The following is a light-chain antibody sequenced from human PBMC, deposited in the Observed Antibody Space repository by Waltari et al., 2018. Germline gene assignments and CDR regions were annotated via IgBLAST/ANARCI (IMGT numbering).Light chain of an antibody. V-gene: IGKV1-39*01. CDR3: QQYNNWPPWT. J-gene: IGKJ1*01. CDR1: QTINKY. CDR2: VVS. Sequence: DIHMTQSPSSLSASVGDRVTIICRASQTINKYLNWYQQKPGKAPKVLISVVSYLHTGVPSRFSGSGSGTDFTLTISSLQSEDFAVYYCQQYNNWPPWTFGQGTKVEIK.